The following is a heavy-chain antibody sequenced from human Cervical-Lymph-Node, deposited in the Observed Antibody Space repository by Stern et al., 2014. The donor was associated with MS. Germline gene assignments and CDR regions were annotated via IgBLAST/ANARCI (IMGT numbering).Heavy chain of an antibody. D-gene: IGHD1-26*01. V-gene: IGHV3-48*02. J-gene: IGHJ6*02. CDR1: GFTFSSYS. CDR3: ARDQGGSYYYYGMDV. CDR2: ISSSSSTI. Sequence: EVQLLESGGGLVQPGGSLRLSCAASGFTFSSYSMNWVRQAPGKGLEWVSYISSSSSTIYYADSVKGRFTISRDNAKNSLYLQMNSLRDEDTAVYYCARDQGGSYYYYGMDVWGQGTTVTVSS.